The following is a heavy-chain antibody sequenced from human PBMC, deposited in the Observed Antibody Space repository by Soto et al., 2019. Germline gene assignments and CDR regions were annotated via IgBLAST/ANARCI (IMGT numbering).Heavy chain of an antibody. Sequence: GGSLRLACAASGFTFISYAIHFFRHSPGKGLEWVAVISYDGSNKYYADSVKGRFTISRDNSKNTLYLQMNSLRAEDTAVYYCARGITPVVSADYWGQGTLVTVS. J-gene: IGHJ4*02. D-gene: IGHD3-22*01. CDR1: GFTFISYA. CDR3: ARGITPVVSADY. V-gene: IGHV3-30-3*01. CDR2: ISYDGSNK.